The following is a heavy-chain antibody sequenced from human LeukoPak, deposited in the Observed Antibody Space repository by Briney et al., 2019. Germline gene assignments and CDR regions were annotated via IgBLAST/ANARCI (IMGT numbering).Heavy chain of an antibody. CDR2: ISWNSGEL. J-gene: IGHJ3*02. D-gene: IGHD3-10*01. CDR1: GYTFENSA. CDR3: ARRSGDRAFDI. V-gene: IGHV3-9*03. Sequence: PGRSLRLSCAASGYTFENSAMHWVRQAPGKGLEWVSGISWNSGELIYADSVKGRFTISRDNAKNSLHLQMNSLRLEDMALYYCARRSGDRAFDIWGQGTMVTVSS.